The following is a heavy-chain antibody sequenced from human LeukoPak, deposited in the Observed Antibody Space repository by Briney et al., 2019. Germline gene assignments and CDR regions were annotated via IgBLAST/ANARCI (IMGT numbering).Heavy chain of an antibody. J-gene: IGHJ5*02. CDR3: ARPSGSYSRWFDP. CDR2: IYYSGST. D-gene: IGHD1-26*01. V-gene: IGHV4-39*01. CDR1: GGSISSSSYS. Sequence: SETLSLTCTVSGGSISSSSYSWGWIRQPPGKGLEWIGSIYYSGSTYYNPSLKSRVTISVDTSKNQFSLKLSSVTAADTAVYYCARPSGSYSRWFDPWGQGTLVTVSS.